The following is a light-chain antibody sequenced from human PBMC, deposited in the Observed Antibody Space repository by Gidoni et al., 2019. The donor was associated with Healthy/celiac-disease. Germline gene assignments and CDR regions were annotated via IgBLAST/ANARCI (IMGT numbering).Light chain of an antibody. CDR1: QSVLYSSNNKNY. CDR2: WAS. CDR3: QQYYSTPIT. Sequence: DIVMTQSPDSLAVSLGERATINCKSSQSVLYSSNNKNYLAWYQQKPGQPPKLFLYWASTRESGVPDRFSGSGSGTDFTLTISSLQAEDVAVYYCQQYYSTPITFGQGTRLEIK. J-gene: IGKJ5*01. V-gene: IGKV4-1*01.